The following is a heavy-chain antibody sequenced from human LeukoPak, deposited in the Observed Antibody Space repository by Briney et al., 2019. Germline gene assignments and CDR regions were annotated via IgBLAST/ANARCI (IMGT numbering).Heavy chain of an antibody. CDR2: IRQDGSDK. J-gene: IGHJ5*02. CDR1: GFTFSDYW. CDR3: ARMGGSNWNREVNWFDP. V-gene: IGHV3-7*01. Sequence: GGSLRLSCAASGFTFSDYWMSWVRQAPGKGLEWVANIRQDGSDKYYVDSVKGRFIISRGNAQNSLYLQMGSLRAEDTAVYYCARMGGSNWNREVNWFDPWGQETLVTVSS. D-gene: IGHD1-1*01.